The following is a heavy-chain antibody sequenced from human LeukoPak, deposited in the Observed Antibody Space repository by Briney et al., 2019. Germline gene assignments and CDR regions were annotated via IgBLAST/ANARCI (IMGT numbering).Heavy chain of an antibody. Sequence: GGSLRLSCEASGFTFSSYWMSWVRQAPGKGLEWVANIKTDGSEKYYVDSARGRFTISRDNAKNSLYLQMNSLRAEDTAVYYCASGLELDYWGQGTLVTVSS. V-gene: IGHV3-7*03. CDR2: IKTDGSEK. CDR3: ASGLELDY. J-gene: IGHJ4*02. CDR1: GFTFSSYW.